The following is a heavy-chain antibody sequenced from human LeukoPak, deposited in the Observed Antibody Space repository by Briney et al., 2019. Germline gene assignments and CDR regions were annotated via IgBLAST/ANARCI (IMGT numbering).Heavy chain of an antibody. Sequence: SVKVSCKASGGTFNKYAISWVRQAPGQGLEWMGGIIPIFGTANYAQKLQGRVTITADKSTITAYMELSGLRSEDTAVYYCAREMYYYDSSGYYYPYFDYWGQGTLVTVSS. J-gene: IGHJ4*02. CDR1: GGTFNKYA. CDR2: IIPIFGTA. CDR3: AREMYYYDSSGYYYPYFDY. V-gene: IGHV1-69*06. D-gene: IGHD3-22*01.